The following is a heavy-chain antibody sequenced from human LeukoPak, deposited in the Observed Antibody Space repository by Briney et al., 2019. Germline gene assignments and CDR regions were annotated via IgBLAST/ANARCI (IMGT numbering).Heavy chain of an antibody. CDR1: YW. CDR2: IYPGDSDT. V-gene: IGHV5-51*01. CDR3: ARLDSSGWFGGSYFDY. J-gene: IGHJ4*02. D-gene: IGHD6-19*01. Sequence: YWSWIRQPPGKGLEWMGIIYPGDSDTRYSPSFQGQVTISADKSISTAYLQWSSLKASDTAMYYCARLDSSGWFGGSYFDYWGQGTLVTVSS.